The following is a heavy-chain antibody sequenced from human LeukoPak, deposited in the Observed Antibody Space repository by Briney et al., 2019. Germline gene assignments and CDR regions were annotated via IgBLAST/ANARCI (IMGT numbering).Heavy chain of an antibody. Sequence: SETLSLTCTVSGGSISSSSNYWGWIRQPPGKGLEWIGSAYQGGSTYYTPSLKSRVTISADTSKNHFSLQLTSVTASDTAVYYCASPTYDSSGYYHLKWGQGILVTVSS. V-gene: IGHV4-39*02. CDR3: ASPTYDSSGYYHLK. J-gene: IGHJ4*02. CDR1: GGSISSSSNY. D-gene: IGHD3-22*01. CDR2: AYQGGST.